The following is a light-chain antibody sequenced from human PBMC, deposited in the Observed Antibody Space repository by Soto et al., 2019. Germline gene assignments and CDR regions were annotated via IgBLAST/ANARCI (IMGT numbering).Light chain of an antibody. CDR2: QTS. CDR3: QQYGSSPIT. V-gene: IGKV3-20*01. J-gene: IGKJ5*01. Sequence: EIVLTQSPATLSSFPGDRVTLSCRASQYINTRLAWYQHRPGQAPRLLIYQTSLRATGIPDRFSGSGSGTDFTLTISRLEPEDFAVYYCQQYGSSPITFGQGTRLEIK. CDR1: QYINTR.